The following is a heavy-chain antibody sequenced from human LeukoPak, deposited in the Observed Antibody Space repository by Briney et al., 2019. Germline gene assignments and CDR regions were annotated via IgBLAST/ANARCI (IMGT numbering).Heavy chain of an antibody. CDR3: ARDTSRGIDY. Sequence: GGSLRLSCVASGFTFSSYWMHGVRQAPGKGRAGVSRSNSEGSSTSYADSVKGRFTISRDNAKNTLYLQMNSLRAEDTAVYYCARDTSRGIDYWGQGTLVTVSS. V-gene: IGHV3-74*01. CDR2: SNSEGSST. J-gene: IGHJ4*02. CDR1: GFTFSSYW. D-gene: IGHD3-16*01.